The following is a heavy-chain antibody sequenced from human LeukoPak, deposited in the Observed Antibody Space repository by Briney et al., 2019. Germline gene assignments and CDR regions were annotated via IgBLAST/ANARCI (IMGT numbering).Heavy chain of an antibody. V-gene: IGHV1-69*13. CDR3: ARDGYSSSLDAFDI. J-gene: IGHJ3*02. Sequence: SVKVSCKASGGTFSSYAISWVRQAPGQGLEWMGGIIPIFGTADYAQKFQGRVTITADESTSTAYMELSSLRSEDTAVYYCARDGYSSSLDAFDIWGQGTMVTVSS. CDR1: GGTFSSYA. D-gene: IGHD6-13*01. CDR2: IIPIFGTA.